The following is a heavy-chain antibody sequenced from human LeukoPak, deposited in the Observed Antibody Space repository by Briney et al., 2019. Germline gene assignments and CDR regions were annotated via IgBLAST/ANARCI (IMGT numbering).Heavy chain of an antibody. J-gene: IGHJ4*02. V-gene: IGHV3-11*01. CDR1: GFTFSDYY. D-gene: IGHD2-15*01. Sequence: GGSLRLSCAASGFTFSDYYMSWIRQAPGKGLEWVSYISSSGSTIYYADSVKGRFTISRDNAKNSLYLQMNSLKTEDTAVYYCTTDRAVVVVAATERDYWGQGTLVTVSS. CDR2: ISSSGSTI. CDR3: TTDRAVVVVAATERDY.